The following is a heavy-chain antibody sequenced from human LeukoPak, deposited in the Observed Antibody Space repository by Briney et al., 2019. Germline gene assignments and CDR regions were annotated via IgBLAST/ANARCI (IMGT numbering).Heavy chain of an antibody. CDR1: GGSFSGYY. CDR2: INHSGST. CDR3: ARARRYYYDSSPNWFDP. D-gene: IGHD3-22*01. J-gene: IGHJ5*02. Sequence: SETLSLTCAVYGGSFSGYYWSWIRQPPGQGLVWIGEINHSGSTNYNPSLKSRVTISVDTSKNQFSLKLSSVTAADTAVYYCARARRYYYDSSPNWFDPWGQGTLVTVSS. V-gene: IGHV4-34*01.